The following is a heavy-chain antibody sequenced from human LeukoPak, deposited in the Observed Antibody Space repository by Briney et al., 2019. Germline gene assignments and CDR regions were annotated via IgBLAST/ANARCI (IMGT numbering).Heavy chain of an antibody. J-gene: IGHJ4*02. CDR1: GFTFIDHY. D-gene: IGHD5/OR15-5a*01. CDR3: ARRNSVTQGLDN. V-gene: IGHV3-72*01. Sequence: GGSLRLSCAASGFTFIDHYMDWVRQAPGKRLEWIGRIRNKANSYTTEYAASVKGRFTVSRDDSKNPLFLQMNSLESEDTAVYYCARRNSVTQGLDNWGQGTLVTVSS. CDR2: IRNKANSYTT.